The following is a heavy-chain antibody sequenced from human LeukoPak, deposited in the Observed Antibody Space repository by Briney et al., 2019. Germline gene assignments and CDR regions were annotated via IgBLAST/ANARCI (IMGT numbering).Heavy chain of an antibody. Sequence: PSETLSLTCTVSGGSINGYYWSWIRQPPGKGLEWIGYIYYSGSTNYNPSLKSRVTISVDTSKNQFSLKLSSVTAADTAVYYCARSYYYGSGSYGMDVWGQGTTVTVSS. CDR2: IYYSGST. D-gene: IGHD3-10*01. CDR3: ARSYYYGSGSYGMDV. V-gene: IGHV4-59*08. J-gene: IGHJ6*02. CDR1: GGSINGYY.